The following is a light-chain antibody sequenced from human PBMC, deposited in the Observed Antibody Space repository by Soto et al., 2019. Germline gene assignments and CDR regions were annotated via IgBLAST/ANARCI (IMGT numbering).Light chain of an antibody. CDR1: QSISIY. V-gene: IGKV3-11*01. Sequence: ESVLTQSTATLSFSPGERATLSCRASQSISIYLAWYQQKPGQSPRLVIYDASSRATGIPDRFSGSGSGTDFTLTISRLEPEDFAVYYCQQRSNWPITFGQGTRLEIK. CDR2: DAS. CDR3: QQRSNWPIT. J-gene: IGKJ5*01.